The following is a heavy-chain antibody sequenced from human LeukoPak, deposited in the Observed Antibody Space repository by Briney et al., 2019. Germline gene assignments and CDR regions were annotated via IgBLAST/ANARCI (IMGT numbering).Heavy chain of an antibody. CDR1: GYTFTRNW. J-gene: IGHJ4*02. CDR3: VRPDHGSMDY. V-gene: IGHV5-51*01. D-gene: IGHD6-13*01. Sequence: PGESLKISCKASGYTFTRNWIGWVRQMPGKGLEWMGIIYPGDSDTRYSPSSQGQVTISAEKSISTAYLQWSSLEASDTAMYYCVRPDHGSMDYWGQGTLVTVSS. CDR2: IYPGDSDT.